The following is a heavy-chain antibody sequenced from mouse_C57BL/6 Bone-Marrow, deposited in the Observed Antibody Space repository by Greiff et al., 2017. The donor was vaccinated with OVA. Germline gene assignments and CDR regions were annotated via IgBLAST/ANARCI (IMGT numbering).Heavy chain of an antibody. V-gene: IGHV14-4*01. D-gene: IGHD1-1*01. CDR1: GFNIKDDY. J-gene: IGHJ2*01. CDR3: TFYYYGTVDD. Sequence: VQLQQSGAELVRPGASVKLSCTASGFNIKDDYMHWVKQRPEQGLEWIGWIDPENGDTEYASKFQGKATITADTSSNTAYLQLSSLTSEDTAVYYCTFYYYGTVDDWGKGTTLTVSS. CDR2: IDPENGDT.